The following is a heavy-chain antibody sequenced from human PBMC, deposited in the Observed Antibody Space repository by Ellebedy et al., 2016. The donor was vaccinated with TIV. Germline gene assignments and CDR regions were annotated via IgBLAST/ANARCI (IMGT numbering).Heavy chain of an antibody. CDR2: INPNSGGT. V-gene: IGHV1-2*02. CDR1: GYTFTGYY. CDR3: ARVAGLRGDWFDP. J-gene: IGHJ5*02. Sequence: ASVKVSCKASGYTFTGYYMHWVRQAPGQGLEWMGWINPNSGGTNYAQKFQGRVTMTRDTSSSTAYMELSRLRSDDTAVYYCARVAGLRGDWFDPWGQGTLVTVSS. D-gene: IGHD6-19*01.